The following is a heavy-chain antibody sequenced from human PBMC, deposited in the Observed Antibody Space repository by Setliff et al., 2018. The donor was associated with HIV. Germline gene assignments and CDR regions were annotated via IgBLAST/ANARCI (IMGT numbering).Heavy chain of an antibody. CDR2: IDDSGSI. CDR3: ARVKSIKTTLVRLWPRFDL. J-gene: IGHJ5*02. D-gene: IGHD3-10*01. Sequence: SETLSLTCAVYTESLTRYDWAWIRQSPEKGLEWIGEIDDSGSIIYNPSLQSRVTMLVDTSENQFSLKVRSLTAADTGLYYCARVKSIKTTLVRLWPRFDLWGQGTQVTVSS. V-gene: IGHV4-34*01. CDR1: TESLTRYD.